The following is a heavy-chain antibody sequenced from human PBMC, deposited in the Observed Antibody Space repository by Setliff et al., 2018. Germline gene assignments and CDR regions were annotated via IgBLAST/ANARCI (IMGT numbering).Heavy chain of an antibody. V-gene: IGHV1-46*01. CDR1: GYTFTGYY. CDR3: ARDRKEIVVKPPAASLDY. Sequence: ASVKVSCKASGYTFTGYYLHWVRQAPGQGLEWMGIIDPSADYTNYAQKFQGRVTLTTDTSTGTAYMEVRSLRSDDTAVYYCARDRKEIVVKPPAASLDYWGQGTLVTVSS. J-gene: IGHJ4*02. D-gene: IGHD2-2*01. CDR2: IDPSADYT.